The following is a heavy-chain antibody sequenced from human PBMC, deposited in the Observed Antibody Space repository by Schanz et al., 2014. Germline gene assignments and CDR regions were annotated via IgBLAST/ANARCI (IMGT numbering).Heavy chain of an antibody. Sequence: VQLVESGGCVVQPGGSLRLSCVGSGYSFSDYDMYWIRQAPGKGLEWVAVIYYDGGLRFFADSVRGRVTISRDNSNNMVYLQMNSLRAEDTAIYYCTKWANEGGGGYCHFDLWGQGTLVTVSS. D-gene: IGHD2-21*01. CDR2: IYYDGGLR. J-gene: IGHJ4*02. CDR3: TKWANEGGGGYCHFDL. CDR1: GYSFSDYD. V-gene: IGHV3-33*06.